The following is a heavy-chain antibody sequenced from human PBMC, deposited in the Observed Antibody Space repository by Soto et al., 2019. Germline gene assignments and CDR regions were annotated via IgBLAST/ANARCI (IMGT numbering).Heavy chain of an antibody. Sequence: LSLTCSVSGGSVSNKTYYWSWIRQPPGKRLEWIGYVYYSGTTNYNPSLKSRVTISVDLSKNQFSLRLSSVTTADTALYYCARTTAGPNPPGSGYFFNSWGRGPLVTVS. D-gene: IGHD4-17*01. CDR1: GGSVSNKTYY. CDR3: ARTTAGPNPPGSGYFFNS. V-gene: IGHV4-61*01. CDR2: VYYSGTT. J-gene: IGHJ4*02.